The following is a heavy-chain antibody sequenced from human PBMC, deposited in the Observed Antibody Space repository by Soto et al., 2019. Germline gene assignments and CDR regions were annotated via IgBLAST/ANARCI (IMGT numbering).Heavy chain of an antibody. CDR2: IYSSGST. D-gene: IGHD3-22*01. Sequence: QVQLQESGPGLVKPSQTLSLTCTVSGGSISSGDYYWSWIRHHPGKGLEWIGYIYSSGSTYYNPSLRSRVTISADTSKTQFSLRLRSVTAADTAVYYCVRDYDYDTSRNDAFDIWGQGTMVTVSS. CDR1: GGSISSGDYY. V-gene: IGHV4-31*03. CDR3: VRDYDYDTSRNDAFDI. J-gene: IGHJ3*02.